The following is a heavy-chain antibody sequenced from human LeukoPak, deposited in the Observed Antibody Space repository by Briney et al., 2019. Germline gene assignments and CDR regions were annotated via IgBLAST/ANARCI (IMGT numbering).Heavy chain of an antibody. CDR1: GFTVSSNY. CDR2: IYSGGST. Sequence: PGGSLRLSCAASGFTVSSNYMSWVRQAPGKGLEWVSVIYSGGSTYYADSVKGRFTISRDNSKNTLYLQMNSLRAEDTAVYYCASSGVVVAATHDAFDIWGQGTMVTVSS. J-gene: IGHJ3*02. CDR3: ASSGVVVAATHDAFDI. V-gene: IGHV3-66*01. D-gene: IGHD2-15*01.